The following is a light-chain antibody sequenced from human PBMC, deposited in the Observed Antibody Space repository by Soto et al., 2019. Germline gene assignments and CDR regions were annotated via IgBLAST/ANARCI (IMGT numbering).Light chain of an antibody. CDR3: QQYGSSPLT. J-gene: IGKJ5*01. V-gene: IGKV3-20*01. CDR1: QSVSSSY. Sequence: EIVLTQSPGTLSLSPGERATLSCRASQSVSSSYLAWYQQKPGQAPRLLIYGASSRATGIPDRFSGSGSGTDFTLTISRLEPEVFAVYYCQQYGSSPLTFVQGTRLENK. CDR2: GAS.